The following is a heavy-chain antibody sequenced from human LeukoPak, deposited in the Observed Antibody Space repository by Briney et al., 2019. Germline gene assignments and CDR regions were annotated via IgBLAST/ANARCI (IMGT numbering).Heavy chain of an antibody. CDR1: GGSISTYY. CDR2: IYYSGAT. J-gene: IGHJ4*02. V-gene: IGHV4-59*01. CDR3: ARGVYIAAAQYGF. D-gene: IGHD6-13*01. Sequence: PSETLSLTCTVSGGSISTYYWNWIRQPPGKGLEWIGYIYYSGATNYNPSLKSRVTISVDTSKNQFSLKLSSVTAADTAVYYCARGVYIAAAQYGFWGQGTLVTVSS.